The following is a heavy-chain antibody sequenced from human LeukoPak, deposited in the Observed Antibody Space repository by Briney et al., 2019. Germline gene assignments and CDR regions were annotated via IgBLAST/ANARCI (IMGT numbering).Heavy chain of an antibody. Sequence: GGSLRLSCAASGFTFSSYAMSWVRQAPGKGLEWVSAISGSGGSTCYADSVKGRFTISRDNSKNTLYLQMSSLRVEDTAIYFCAREEHRLAEAGTSAFDLGGQGTLVTVSP. CDR2: ISGSGGST. CDR1: GFTFSSYA. CDR3: AREEHRLAEAGTSAFDL. J-gene: IGHJ3*01. D-gene: IGHD6-13*01. V-gene: IGHV3-23*01.